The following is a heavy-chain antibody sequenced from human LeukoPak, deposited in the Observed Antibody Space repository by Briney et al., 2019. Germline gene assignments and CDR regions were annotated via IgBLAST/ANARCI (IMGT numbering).Heavy chain of an antibody. D-gene: IGHD6-19*01. CDR3: ARYTSGWPRARYYFDY. CDR2: IYYSGST. Sequence: SETLSLTCTVSGGSISSSSYYWGWIRQPPGKGLEWIGSIYYSGSTYYNPSLKSRVTISVDTSKNQFSLKLRSVTAADTAVYYCARYTSGWPRARYYFDYWGQGTLVTVSS. CDR1: GGSISSSSYY. V-gene: IGHV4-39*07. J-gene: IGHJ4*02.